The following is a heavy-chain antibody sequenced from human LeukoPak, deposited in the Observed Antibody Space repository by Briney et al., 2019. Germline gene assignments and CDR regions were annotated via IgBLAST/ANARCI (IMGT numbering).Heavy chain of an antibody. D-gene: IGHD3-16*01. CDR1: GFTFSTYW. V-gene: IGHV3-74*01. CDR3: TNDAPTRGIDY. Sequence: GGSLRLSCAASGFTFSTYWMHWVRQAPGKGLVWVSRIHSDGSSTSYAESVKGRFTISRDNAKNTLYLQMNSLRAEDTAVYYCTNDAPTRGIDYWGQGTLVTVSS. CDR2: IHSDGSST. J-gene: IGHJ4*02.